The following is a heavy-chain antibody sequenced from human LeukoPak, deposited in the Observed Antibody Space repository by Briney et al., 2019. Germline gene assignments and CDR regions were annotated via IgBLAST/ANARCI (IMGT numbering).Heavy chain of an antibody. Sequence: SETLSLTCAVYGGSFSGYYWSWICQPPGKGLEWIGEINHSGSTNYNPSLKSRVTISVDTSKNQFSLKLSSVTAADTAVYYCARGAAYDSSGYYFDYWGQGTLVTVSS. CDR2: INHSGST. D-gene: IGHD3-22*01. J-gene: IGHJ4*02. CDR3: ARGAAYDSSGYYFDY. V-gene: IGHV4-34*01. CDR1: GGSFSGYY.